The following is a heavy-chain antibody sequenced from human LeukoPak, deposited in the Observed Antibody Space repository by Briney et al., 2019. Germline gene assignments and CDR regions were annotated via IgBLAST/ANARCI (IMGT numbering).Heavy chain of an antibody. Sequence: GGSLRLSCAASGFTVSSDYMSWVRQFPGKGLEWVSTILRSNNTYYAASVKGRFTTSRDNSKNILYLQMNSLRAEDTAVYYCVRGPSPWGQGTLVTVSS. J-gene: IGHJ5*02. CDR1: GFTVSSDY. V-gene: IGHV3-53*01. CDR2: ILRSNNT. CDR3: VRGPSP.